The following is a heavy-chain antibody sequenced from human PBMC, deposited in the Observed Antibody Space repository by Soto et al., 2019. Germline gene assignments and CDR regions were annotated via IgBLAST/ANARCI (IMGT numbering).Heavy chain of an antibody. CDR3: ARGQSDVVVPAASPGLYYYYYYYMDV. CDR1: GYTFTSYA. Sequence: ASVKVSCKASGYTFTSYAMHWVRQAPGQRLEWMGWINAGNGNTKYSQKFQGRVTITRDTSASTAYMELSSLRSEDTAVYYCARGQSDVVVPAASPGLYYYYYYYMDVWGKGTTVTVSS. V-gene: IGHV1-3*01. CDR2: INAGNGNT. J-gene: IGHJ6*03. D-gene: IGHD2-2*01.